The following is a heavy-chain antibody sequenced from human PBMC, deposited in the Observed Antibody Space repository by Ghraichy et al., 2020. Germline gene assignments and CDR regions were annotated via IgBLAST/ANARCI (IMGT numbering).Heavy chain of an antibody. Sequence: GGSLRLSCAASGFTFSSYSINWVRQAPGKGLEWVSYISSSSSTIYYADSVKGRFTISRDNAKNSLYLQMIGLRDEDTAVYYCVRERFYYDSSGRYSFDYWGQGTLVTVSS. J-gene: IGHJ4*02. CDR3: VRERFYYDSSGRYSFDY. CDR2: ISSSSSTI. D-gene: IGHD3-22*01. CDR1: GFTFSSYS. V-gene: IGHV3-48*02.